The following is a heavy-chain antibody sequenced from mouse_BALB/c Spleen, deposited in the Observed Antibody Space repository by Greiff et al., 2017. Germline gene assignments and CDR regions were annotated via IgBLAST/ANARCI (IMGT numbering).Heavy chain of an antibody. CDR3: ARGFTTEAMDY. D-gene: IGHD2-12*01. CDR1: GFNIKDTY. Sequence: EVQRVESGAELVKPGASVKLSCTASGFNIKDTYMHWVKQRPEQGLEWIGRIDPANGNTKYDPKFQGKATITADTSSNTAYLQLSSLTSEDTAVYYCARGFTTEAMDYWGQGTSVTVSS. CDR2: IDPANGNT. J-gene: IGHJ4*01. V-gene: IGHV14-3*02.